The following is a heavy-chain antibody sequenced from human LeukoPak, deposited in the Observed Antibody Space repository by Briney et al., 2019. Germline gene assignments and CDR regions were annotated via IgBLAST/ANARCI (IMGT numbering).Heavy chain of an antibody. J-gene: IGHJ4*02. CDR1: GFTFRSYG. D-gene: IGHD4-17*01. Sequence: PGRSLRLSCAASGFTFRSYGLHWVRQAPGKGLEWVAVISYNGINKYYADSVKGRFTISRDNSKNTLYLQMNSLRPEDTAVYYCARAPTPMTTVTTLGYWGQGTLVTVSS. CDR2: ISYNGINK. CDR3: ARAPTPMTTVTTLGY. V-gene: IGHV3-30*03.